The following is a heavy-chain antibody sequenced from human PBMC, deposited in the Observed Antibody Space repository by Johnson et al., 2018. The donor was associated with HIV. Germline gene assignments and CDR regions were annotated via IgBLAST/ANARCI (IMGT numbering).Heavy chain of an antibody. CDR3: TTRGFVVVPAANLHAFDI. CDR1: GFTFSSYD. J-gene: IGHJ3*02. D-gene: IGHD2-2*01. V-gene: IGHV3-15*01. Sequence: VLLVESGGGLVQPGGSLRLSCAASGFTFSSYDMHWVRPVPGKGLEWVGRIKSKTDGGTTDYAAPVKGRFTISRDDSKNTLYLQMNSLKTEDTAVYYCTTRGFVVVPAANLHAFDIWGQGTMVTVSS. CDR2: IKSKTDGGTT.